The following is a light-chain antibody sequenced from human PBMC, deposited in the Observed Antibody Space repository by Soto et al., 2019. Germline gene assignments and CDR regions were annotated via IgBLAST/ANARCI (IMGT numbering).Light chain of an antibody. CDR2: RNH. CDR1: TSHIGTYA. J-gene: IGLJ2*01. V-gene: IGLV1-44*01. Sequence: QSVLTQSPSASGTPGQRVTISCSGSTSHIGTYAVNWYQQLPGTAPTLLIFRNHQRPSGVPDRFSGSKSGTSASLAISGPQSADEADYYCAAWDDSLRAVVFGGGTKLTVL. CDR3: AAWDDSLRAVV.